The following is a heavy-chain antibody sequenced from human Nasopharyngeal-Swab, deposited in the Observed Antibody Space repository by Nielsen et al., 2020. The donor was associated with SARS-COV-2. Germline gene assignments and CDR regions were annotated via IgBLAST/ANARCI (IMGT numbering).Heavy chain of an antibody. CDR3: ARDRGYSYGYDAFDI. J-gene: IGHJ3*02. D-gene: IGHD5-18*01. Sequence: WIRQPPGKGLEWVSYISSGSSIIYYADSVKGRFTISRDSAKNSLYLQMNSLRDEDTAVYYCARDRGYSYGYDAFDIWGQGTMVTVSS. V-gene: IGHV3-48*02. CDR2: ISSGSSII.